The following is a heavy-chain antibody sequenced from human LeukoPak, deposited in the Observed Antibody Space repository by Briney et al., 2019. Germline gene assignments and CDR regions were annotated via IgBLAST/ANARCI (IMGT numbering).Heavy chain of an antibody. CDR3: ARERYKSERAGGFDI. CDR1: GYTFTNYG. V-gene: IGHV1-18*01. J-gene: IGHJ3*02. D-gene: IGHD1-14*01. CDR2: ISGYNGNT. Sequence: GASVKVSCKASGYTFTNYGISWVRQAPGQGLEWMGWISGYNGNTNYAQKLQGRVTVTTDTSTSTAYMELRGLRSDDTAVYYCARERYKSERAGGFDIWGQGTMVTVSS.